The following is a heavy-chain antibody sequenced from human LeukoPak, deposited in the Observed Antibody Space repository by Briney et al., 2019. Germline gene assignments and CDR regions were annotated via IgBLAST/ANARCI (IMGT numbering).Heavy chain of an antibody. V-gene: IGHV1-46*01. J-gene: IGHJ4*02. CDR3: ATGGLPDRYY. D-gene: IGHD1-14*01. CDR2: INPSGGTT. Sequence: ASVKVSCKASGYTFTSYHMHWVRQAPGQGLEWMGIINPSGGTTIYAQKFQGRVTMTEDTSTDTAYMELSSLRSEDTAVYYCATGGLPDRYYWGQGTLVTVSS. CDR1: GYTFTSYH.